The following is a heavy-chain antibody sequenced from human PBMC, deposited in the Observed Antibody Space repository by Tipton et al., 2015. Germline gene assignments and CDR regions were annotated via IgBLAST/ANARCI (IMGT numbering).Heavy chain of an antibody. CDR3: ARTGGYYDSSGFLFDY. CDR2: IYDGGRS. D-gene: IGHD3-22*01. CDR1: GGSISSSNW. J-gene: IGHJ4*02. Sequence: TLSLTCAVSGGSISSSNWWSWVRQPPGKGLEWIGEIYDGGRSNYKPSLKSRVTISVDTSKNQFSLKLSSVTAADTAVYYCARTGGYYDSSGFLFDYWGQGTLVTVSS. V-gene: IGHV4-4*02.